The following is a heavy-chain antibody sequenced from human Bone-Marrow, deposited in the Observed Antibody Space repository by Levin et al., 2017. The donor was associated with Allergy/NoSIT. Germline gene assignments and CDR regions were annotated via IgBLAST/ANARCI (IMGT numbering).Heavy chain of an antibody. Sequence: GGSLRLSCAASGFSFSDYWMHWVRQGPGKGLVWVAQIKDYGSRTSYADAVKGRFTISRDNAKNTLYLQMGSLRVEDAAIYYCGRGALDSDFWSGNAYRDSDSWGQGTQDTVSS. J-gene: IGHJ4*02. D-gene: IGHD3-3*01. CDR1: GFSFSDYW. V-gene: IGHV3-74*01. CDR3: GRGALDSDFWSGNAYRDSDS. CDR2: IKDYGSRT.